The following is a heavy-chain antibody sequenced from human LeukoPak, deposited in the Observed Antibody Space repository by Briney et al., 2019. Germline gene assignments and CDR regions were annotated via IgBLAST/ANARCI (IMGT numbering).Heavy chain of an antibody. CDR2: IYYSGST. J-gene: IGHJ4*02. V-gene: IGHV4-39*07. CDR1: GGSISSSSYY. D-gene: IGHD2-15*01. Sequence: SETLSLTCTVSGGSISSSSYYWGWIRQPPGKGLEWIGSIYYSGSTNYNPSLKSRVTISVDTSKNQFSLKLSSVTAADTAVYYCARGRTQLGGGARLLSYSDYWGQGTLVTVSS. CDR3: ARGRTQLGGGARLLSYSDY.